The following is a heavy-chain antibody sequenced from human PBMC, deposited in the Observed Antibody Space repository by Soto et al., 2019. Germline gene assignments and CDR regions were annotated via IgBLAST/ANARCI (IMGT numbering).Heavy chain of an antibody. CDR1: GYTFTSYA. J-gene: IGHJ6*02. Sequence: ASVKVSCKASGYTFTSYAMHWVRQAPGQRLEWMGWINAGNGNTKYSQKFQGRVTITRDTSASTAYMELSSLRSEDTAVYYCARDPPTIAARPRYYYYYGMDVWGQGTTVTVSS. CDR3: ARDPPTIAARPRYYYYYGMDV. CDR2: INAGNGNT. D-gene: IGHD6-6*01. V-gene: IGHV1-3*01.